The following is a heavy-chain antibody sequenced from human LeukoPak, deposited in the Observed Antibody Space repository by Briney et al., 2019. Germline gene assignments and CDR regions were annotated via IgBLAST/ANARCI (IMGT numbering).Heavy chain of an antibody. J-gene: IGHJ5*02. CDR1: GFTFSSYA. CDR3: AREGRTVFGVVPHWFDP. V-gene: IGHV3-23*01. CDR2: ISGSGGST. Sequence: GGSLRLSCAASGFTFSSYAMTWVRQAPGKGLEWVSAISGSGGSTYYADSVKGRFTISRDNAKNSLYLQMNSLRAEDTAVYYCAREGRTVFGVVPHWFDPWGQGTLVTVSS. D-gene: IGHD3-3*01.